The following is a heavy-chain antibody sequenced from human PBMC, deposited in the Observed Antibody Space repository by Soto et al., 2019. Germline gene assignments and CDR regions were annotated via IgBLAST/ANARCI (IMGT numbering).Heavy chain of an antibody. V-gene: IGHV1-18*01. CDR3: ARDDEVVAATPIHFQH. D-gene: IGHD2-15*01. CDR1: GYTFTSYG. Sequence: ASVKVSCKASGYTFTSYGISWVRQAPGQGLEWMGWISAYNGNTNYAQKLQGRVTMTTDTSTSTAYMELRSLRSDDTAVYYCARDDEVVAATPIHFQHWGQGTLVTVSS. CDR2: ISAYNGNT. J-gene: IGHJ1*01.